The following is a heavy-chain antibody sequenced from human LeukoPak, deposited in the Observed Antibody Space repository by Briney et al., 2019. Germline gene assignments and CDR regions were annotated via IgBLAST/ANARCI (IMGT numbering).Heavy chain of an antibody. CDR2: IFYSGST. CDR3: ARVGPPVDY. CDR1: GGSINSYY. Sequence: SETLSLTCTVAGGSINSYYWGWIRQPPGKGLEWIGSIFYSGSTYYNPSLKSRVTISVDTSKNQFSLKLSSVTAADTAVYYCARVGPPVDYWGQGTLVTVSS. J-gene: IGHJ4*02. V-gene: IGHV4-39*07.